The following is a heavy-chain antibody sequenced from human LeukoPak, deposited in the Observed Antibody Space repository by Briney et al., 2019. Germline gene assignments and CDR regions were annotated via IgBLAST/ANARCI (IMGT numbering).Heavy chain of an antibody. D-gene: IGHD4-11*01. CDR1: GGSISGYY. CDR3: ARLLMTTAGNWFDP. CDR2: IYTSGST. V-gene: IGHV4-4*07. Sequence: SETLSLTCTVSGGSISGYYWSWIRQPAGKGLEYIGRIYTSGSTNYNSSLKSRVTMSVDTSKNQFSLKLSSVTAADTAVYYCARLLMTTAGNWFDPWGQGTLVTVSS. J-gene: IGHJ5*02.